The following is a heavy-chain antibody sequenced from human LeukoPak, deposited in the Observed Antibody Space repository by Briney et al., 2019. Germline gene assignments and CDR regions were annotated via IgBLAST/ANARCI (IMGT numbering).Heavy chain of an antibody. CDR2: INIDGTDT. V-gene: IGHV3-74*01. J-gene: IGHJ4*02. CDR3: ARGTAETAGIDY. D-gene: IGHD6-13*01. CDR1: GSNFSNFW. Sequence: PGGSLTLSCAASGSNFSNFWMHWVRQAPGKGPEWISHINIDGTDTTYGDSAKGRFTVSRDNAKNTLFLQMNSLRVEDTAVYYCARGTAETAGIDYWGQGTLVTVSA.